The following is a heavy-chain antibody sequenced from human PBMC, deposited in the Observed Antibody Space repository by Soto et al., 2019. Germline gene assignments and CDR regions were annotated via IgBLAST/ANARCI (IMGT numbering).Heavy chain of an antibody. D-gene: IGHD1-7*01. J-gene: IGHJ6*02. CDR3: AREGQRWGGNTYKYFGMDV. Sequence: HPGGSLRLSCAASGFTVSSNSMSWVRQAPGKGLEGVSVILNTGSTYHADSVRGRFISSRDTSKNTVYLQMDGLRVEDTALYYCAREGQRWGGNTYKYFGMDVWGQGTTVTVSS. CDR2: ILNTGST. V-gene: IGHV3-53*01. CDR1: GFTVSSNS.